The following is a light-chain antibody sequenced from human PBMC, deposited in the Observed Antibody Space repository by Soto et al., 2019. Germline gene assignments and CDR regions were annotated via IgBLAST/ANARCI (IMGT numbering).Light chain of an antibody. J-gene: IGKJ2*01. CDR1: QSVSSSY. Sequence: EIVLTQSPGTLSLSPGERATLSCRASQSVSSSYLAWYQQKPGQAPRLLIFGVSSRATGIPDRFSGSGSGTDFTLTISRLEPEDFXVYYXQQYGTSPGMYTFGQGTKLEIK. CDR2: GVS. CDR3: QQYGTSPGMYT. V-gene: IGKV3-20*01.